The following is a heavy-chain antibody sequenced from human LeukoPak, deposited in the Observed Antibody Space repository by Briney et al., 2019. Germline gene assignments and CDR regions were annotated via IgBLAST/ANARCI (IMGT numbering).Heavy chain of an antibody. Sequence: SETLSLTCTVSGYSISSGYYWGWIRQPPGKGLEWIGSIYHSGSTYYNPSLKSRVTISVDTSKNQFSLRLSSVTAADTAVYYCASRSSNYYDSSGYKYWGQGTLVTVSS. CDR3: ASRSSNYYDSSGYKY. CDR1: GYSISSGYY. J-gene: IGHJ4*02. D-gene: IGHD3-22*01. V-gene: IGHV4-38-2*02. CDR2: IYHSGST.